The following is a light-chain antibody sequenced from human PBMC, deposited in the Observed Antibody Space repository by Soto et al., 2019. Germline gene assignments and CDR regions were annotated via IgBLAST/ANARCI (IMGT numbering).Light chain of an antibody. Sequence: DIQMTQSPSTLSASVGDRVTITCRASQSINNWLAWYQQKPGKAPNLLIYKASNLESGVPSRFSGSGSGTEFTLTISSLQPDDFATYYCQQYNSYSATFGQGNKVEIK. CDR2: KAS. CDR3: QQYNSYSAT. CDR1: QSINNW. J-gene: IGKJ1*01. V-gene: IGKV1-5*03.